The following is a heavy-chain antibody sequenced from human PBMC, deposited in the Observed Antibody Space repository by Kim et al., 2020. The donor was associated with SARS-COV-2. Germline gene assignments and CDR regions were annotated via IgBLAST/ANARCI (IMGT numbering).Heavy chain of an antibody. CDR3: AHRARPLDRGVWPFFDY. D-gene: IGHD2-2*03. Sequence: SGPTLVNPTPTLMLTCTFSGFSLSTSGVGVGWFRQPPGKALEWLALIFWDDDKRYSPSLKSRLTITKDTSKSHVVLTMTNIDPVDTATYYCAHRARPLDRGVWPFFDYWGQGTLVTVSS. V-gene: IGHV2-5*02. CDR2: IFWDDDK. J-gene: IGHJ4*02. CDR1: GFSLSTSGVG.